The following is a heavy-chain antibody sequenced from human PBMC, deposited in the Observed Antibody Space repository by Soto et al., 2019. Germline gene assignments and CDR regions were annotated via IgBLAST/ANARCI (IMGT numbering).Heavy chain of an antibody. V-gene: IGHV1-18*04. Sequence: ASVKVSCKASGCTFTSYGISWVRQAPGQGLEWMGWISAYNGNTNYAQKLQGRVTMTTDTSTSTAYMELRSLRSDDTAVYYCAMNYDFWSGYYALDGMDVWGQGTTVTAP. D-gene: IGHD3-3*01. CDR1: GCTFTSYG. CDR2: ISAYNGNT. J-gene: IGHJ6*02. CDR3: AMNYDFWSGYYALDGMDV.